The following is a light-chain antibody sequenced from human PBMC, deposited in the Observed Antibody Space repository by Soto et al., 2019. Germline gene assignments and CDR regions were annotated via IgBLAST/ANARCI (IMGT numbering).Light chain of an antibody. CDR3: QQYGTWIT. CDR2: SSS. CDR1: QWFSGKN. V-gene: IGKV3-20*01. J-gene: IGKJ5*01. Sequence: EIVLTQSPATLSLSPGERVSLSCGASQWFSGKNLAWYQQKPGQPPRLLIYSSSVRASGVPDRFRGSGSGTDFTLTITRLEHEDFAVYYCQQYGTWITFGQGTRLETK.